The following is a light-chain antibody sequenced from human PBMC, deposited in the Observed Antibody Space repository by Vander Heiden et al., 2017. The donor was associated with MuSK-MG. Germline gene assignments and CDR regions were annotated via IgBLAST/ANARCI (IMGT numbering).Light chain of an antibody. CDR2: VKN. J-gene: IGLJ1*01. CDR1: TLRTSS. Sequence: SSALTQVPSVSVALGPTVLITCLVATLRTSSAAWYQQKPGQAPVLLIYVKNNRPSGIPDRFSGSTSGNTASLTMSVTQAEDEADYYCNARDSSGDRSVFGTGTTVTV. CDR3: NARDSSGDRSV. V-gene: IGLV3-19*01.